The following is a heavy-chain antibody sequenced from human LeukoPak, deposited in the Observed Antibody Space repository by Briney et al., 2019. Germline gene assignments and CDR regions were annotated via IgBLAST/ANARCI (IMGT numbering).Heavy chain of an antibody. CDR1: GFGFSSYS. D-gene: IGHD1-26*01. J-gene: IGHJ4*02. V-gene: IGHV3-21*01. Sequence: GGSLRLSCATSGFGFSSYSMHWVRQAPGKGLEWVSSISRTTGNIYYGDSVKGRFTISRDNANSSLYLQMSGLRPDDTAVYYRARSASGAYIIFDSWGQGTVVTVSS. CDR2: ISRTTGNI. CDR3: ARSASGAYIIFDS.